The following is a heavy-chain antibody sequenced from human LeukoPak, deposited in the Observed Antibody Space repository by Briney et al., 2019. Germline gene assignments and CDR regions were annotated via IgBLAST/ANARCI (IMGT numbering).Heavy chain of an antibody. CDR2: ISNSGDAT. D-gene: IGHD1-26*01. Sequence: GGSLRLSCAGSGFIFSNYAMSWVRQAPGQGLEWVSTISNSGDATFYADAVKGRFTISRDNSKNTLYLQMYSLRAEDTAIYYCAKDRTVGASYWYFDLWGRGTLVTVSS. CDR3: AKDRTVGASYWYFDL. CDR1: GFIFSNYA. J-gene: IGHJ2*01. V-gene: IGHV3-23*01.